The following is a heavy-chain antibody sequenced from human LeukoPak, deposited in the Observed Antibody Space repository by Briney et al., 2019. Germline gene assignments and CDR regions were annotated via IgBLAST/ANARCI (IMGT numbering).Heavy chain of an antibody. J-gene: IGHJ4*02. V-gene: IGHV3-23*01. CDR1: GCTFSSSA. CDR2: ISARGIST. CDR3: AKSFDFSNGHSPILTPFDS. Sequence: TGGSLRLSCAASGCTFSSSAMSWVRQAPGKGLEWVSSISARGISTYYADSVKGRFTISRDNSKNTLYLQMNSLRGDDIGVYYCAKSFDFSNGHSPILTPFDSWGQGTLVSVSS. D-gene: IGHD3-3*01.